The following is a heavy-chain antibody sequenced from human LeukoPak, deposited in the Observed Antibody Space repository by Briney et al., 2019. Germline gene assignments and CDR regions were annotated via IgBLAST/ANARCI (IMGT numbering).Heavy chain of an antibody. CDR1: GVSVSSGSYY. Sequence: SETLSLTCTVSGVSVSSGSYYWSWIRQPPGKGLEWIGYIYYSGSTNYNPSLKSRVTISLDTSQNQFSLKLSSVTAADTAVYYCASLYCSRTSCYFLDPWGQGTLVIVSS. CDR3: ASLYCSRTSCYFLDP. V-gene: IGHV4-61*01. D-gene: IGHD2-2*01. CDR2: IYYSGST. J-gene: IGHJ5*02.